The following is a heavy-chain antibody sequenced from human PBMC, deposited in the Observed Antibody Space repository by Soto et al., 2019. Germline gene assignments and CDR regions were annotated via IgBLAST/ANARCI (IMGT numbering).Heavy chain of an antibody. J-gene: IGHJ4*02. CDR3: AKAIEDSGYSSFDY. CDR2: ISYDGSNK. D-gene: IGHD5-12*01. Sequence: GGSLRLSCAASGFTFSSYGMHWVRQAPGKGLEWVAVISYDGSNKYYADSVKGRFTISRDNSKNTLYLQMNSLRAEDTAVYYCAKAIEDSGYSSFDYWGQGTLVTVSS. CDR1: GFTFSSYG. V-gene: IGHV3-30*18.